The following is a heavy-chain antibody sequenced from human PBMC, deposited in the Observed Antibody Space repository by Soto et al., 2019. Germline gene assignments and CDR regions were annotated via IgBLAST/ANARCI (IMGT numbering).Heavy chain of an antibody. CDR3: ARGRYDILTGYPSYNWFDP. Sequence: PSETLSLTCAVYGGSFSGYYWSWIRQPPGKGLEWIGEINHSGSTNYNPSLKSRVTISVDTSKNQFSLKLSSVTAADTAVYYCARGRYDILTGYPSYNWFDPWGQGTLVTVSS. D-gene: IGHD3-9*01. CDR2: INHSGST. J-gene: IGHJ5*02. CDR1: GGSFSGYY. V-gene: IGHV4-34*01.